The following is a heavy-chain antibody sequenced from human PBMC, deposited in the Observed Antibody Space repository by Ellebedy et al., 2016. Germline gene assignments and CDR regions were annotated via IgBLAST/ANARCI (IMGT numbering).Heavy chain of an antibody. V-gene: IGHV4-59*01. CDR2: IYYSGST. Sequence: GSLRLSCTVSGGSISSYYWSWIRQPPGKGLEWIGYIYYSGSTNYNPSLKSRVTISVDTSKNQFSLKLSSVTAADTAVYYCATSGRYSSGWYADWGQGTLVTVSS. CDR3: ATSGRYSSGWYAD. CDR1: GGSISSYY. J-gene: IGHJ4*02. D-gene: IGHD6-19*01.